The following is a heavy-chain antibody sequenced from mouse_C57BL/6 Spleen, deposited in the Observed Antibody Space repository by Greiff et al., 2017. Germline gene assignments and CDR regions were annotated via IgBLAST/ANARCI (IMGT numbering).Heavy chain of an antibody. CDR1: GYTFTSYW. D-gene: IGHD2-3*01. Sequence: QVQLQQPGAELVKPGASVKLSCKASGYTFTSYWMHWVKQRPGQGLEWIGMIHPNSGSTNYNEKFKSKATLTVDKSSSTAYMQLRSLTSEDSAVYYCARGDDGHPYWYFDVWGTGTTVTVSS. J-gene: IGHJ1*03. CDR3: ARGDDGHPYWYFDV. V-gene: IGHV1-64*01. CDR2: IHPNSGST.